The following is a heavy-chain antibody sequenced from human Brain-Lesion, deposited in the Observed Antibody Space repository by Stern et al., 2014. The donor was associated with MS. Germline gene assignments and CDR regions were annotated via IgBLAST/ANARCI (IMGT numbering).Heavy chain of an antibody. V-gene: IGHV4-61*02. CDR2: IYASGNT. D-gene: IGHD4-17*01. CDR3: ARDYGDLEFDL. Sequence: QLQLQESGPGPVKPSQTLSLTCTVSGGPISSHSYYWSWIRQPAGKGLEWIGRIYASGNTNYNPSLKSRVSISVDTSKNQLSLRLSSVTASDTAVYYCARDYGDLEFDLWGQGTLVTVSS. J-gene: IGHJ4*02. CDR1: GGPISSHSYY.